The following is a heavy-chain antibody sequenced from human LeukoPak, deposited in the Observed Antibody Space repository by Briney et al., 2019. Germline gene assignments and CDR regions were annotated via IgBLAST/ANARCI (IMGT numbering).Heavy chain of an antibody. D-gene: IGHD3-10*01. CDR1: GFTFSDCS. CDR2: ISSSGSTI. CDR3: ARDYGSGHRWFDP. J-gene: IGHJ5*02. V-gene: IGHV3-11*01. Sequence: PGGSLRLSCAASGFTFSDCSMSWIRQAPGKGLEWVSYISSSGSTIYYADSVKGRFTISRDNAKNSLYLQINSLRAEDTAVYYCARDYGSGHRWFDPWGQGTLVTVSS.